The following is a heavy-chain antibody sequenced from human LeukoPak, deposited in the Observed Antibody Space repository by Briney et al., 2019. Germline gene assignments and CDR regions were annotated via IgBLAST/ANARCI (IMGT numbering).Heavy chain of an antibody. CDR3: ARVRDVGYCSGGSCYSAEYFQH. V-gene: IGHV1-2*02. J-gene: IGHJ1*01. D-gene: IGHD2-15*01. CDR2: INPNSGGT. Sequence: ASVTVSCKASGYTFTGYYMHWVRQAPGQGLEWMGWINPNSGGTNYAQKFQGRVTMTRDTSISTAYMELSRLRSDDTAVYYCARVRDVGYCSGGSCYSAEYFQHWGQGTLVTVSS. CDR1: GYTFTGYY.